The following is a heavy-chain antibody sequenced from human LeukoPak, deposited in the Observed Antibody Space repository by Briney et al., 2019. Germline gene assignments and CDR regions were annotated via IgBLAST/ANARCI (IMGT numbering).Heavy chain of an antibody. CDR3: ASGMVRGVFLY. D-gene: IGHD3-10*01. CDR2: INPNSGGT. Sequence: EWMGWINPNSGGTNYAQKFQGRVTMTRDTSISTAYMELSRLRSDDTAVYYCASGMVRGVFLYWGQGTLVTVSS. J-gene: IGHJ4*02. V-gene: IGHV1-2*02.